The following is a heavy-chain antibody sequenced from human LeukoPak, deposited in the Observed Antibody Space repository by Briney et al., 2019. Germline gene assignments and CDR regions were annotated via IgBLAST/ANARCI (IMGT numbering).Heavy chain of an antibody. D-gene: IGHD4-17*01. CDR1: GGSISSYY. CDR3: ARAHGDPITHYYYGMDV. CDR2: IYYSGST. V-gene: IGHV4-59*01. J-gene: IGHJ6*02. Sequence: SETLSLTCTVSGGSISSYYWSWIRQPPGKGLEWIGYIYYSGSTNYNPSLKSRVTISVDTSKNQFSLKLSSVTAADTAVYYCARAHGDPITHYYYGMDVWGQGTTVTVSS.